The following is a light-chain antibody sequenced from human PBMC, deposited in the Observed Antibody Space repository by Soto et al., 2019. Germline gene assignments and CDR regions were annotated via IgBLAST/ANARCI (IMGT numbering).Light chain of an antibody. V-gene: IGKV3-20*01. CDR3: QQYSSWPFT. CDR2: GSS. Sequence: IVLTQSPGTLSLSPGTRATLSCRASQSISSNYLAWYQQKPGQPPRLLIYGSSSRATGIPDRFSGGGSGTDFTLTISRLEPEDSAIYYCQQYSSWPFTFGPGTKVAIE. CDR1: QSISSNY. J-gene: IGKJ3*01.